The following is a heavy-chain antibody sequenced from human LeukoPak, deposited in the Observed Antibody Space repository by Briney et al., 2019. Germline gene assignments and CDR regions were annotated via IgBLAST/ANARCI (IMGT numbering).Heavy chain of an antibody. CDR1: GGSFSGYY. D-gene: IGHD3-10*01. J-gene: IGHJ6*02. CDR3: ARALWFGELADYGMDV. CDR2: INHSGST. Sequence: PSETLSLTCAVYGGSFSGYYWSWIRQPPGKGLEWIGEINHSGSTNYNPSLKSRVTISVDTSKNQFSLKLSSVTAADTAVYYCARALWFGELADYGMDVWGQGTTVTVSS. V-gene: IGHV4-34*01.